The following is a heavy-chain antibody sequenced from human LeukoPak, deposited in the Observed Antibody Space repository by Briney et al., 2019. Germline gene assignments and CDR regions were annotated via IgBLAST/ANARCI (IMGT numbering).Heavy chain of an antibody. CDR1: GFIFSSYS. CDR2: ITGSGGSP. CDR3: ARLRSSSWPDY. D-gene: IGHD6-13*01. V-gene: IGHV3-23*01. J-gene: IGHJ4*02. Sequence: PGGSLRLSCEASGFIFSSYSMSWVRQAPGKGLEWVSAITGSGGSPYSADSVKGRFTISRDNSKNTLYLQMSSLRAEDTAVYYCARLRSSSWPDYWGQGTLVTVSS.